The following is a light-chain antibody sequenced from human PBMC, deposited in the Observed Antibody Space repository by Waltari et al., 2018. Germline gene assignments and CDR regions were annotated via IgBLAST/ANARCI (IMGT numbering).Light chain of an antibody. V-gene: IGKV4-1*01. CDR2: WAS. J-gene: IGKJ5*01. Sequence: DIVMTQSPDSLAVSLGERVTIDCKSSQSVLYTSNNKNNLAWYQQRPGQPPKLLIYWASTRESGVPDRFSGSGSGTDFTLTISSLQAEDVAVYFCQQYLTTPLTFGQGNDWRLN. CDR1: QSVLYTSNNKNN. CDR3: QQYLTTPLT.